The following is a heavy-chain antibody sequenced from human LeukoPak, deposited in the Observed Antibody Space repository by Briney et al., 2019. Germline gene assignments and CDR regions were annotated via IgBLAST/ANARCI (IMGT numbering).Heavy chain of an antibody. D-gene: IGHD3-16*01. CDR1: GFTFDDYA. CDR3: AKVRYDYALAGAFDI. J-gene: IGHJ3*02. Sequence: GRSLRLSCAASGFTFDDYAMHWVRQAPGKGLEWVSGISWNSGSIGYADSVKGRFTISRDNAKNSLYLQMNSLRAEDTALYYCAKVRYDYALAGAFDIWGQGTMVTVSS. V-gene: IGHV3-9*01. CDR2: ISWNSGSI.